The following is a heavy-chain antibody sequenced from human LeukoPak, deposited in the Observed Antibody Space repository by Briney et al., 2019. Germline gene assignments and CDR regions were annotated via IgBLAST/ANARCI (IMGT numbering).Heavy chain of an antibody. CDR1: GFTFSSYA. CDR3: ARPLHTVTWGCMDV. V-gene: IGHV3-30-3*01. J-gene: IGHJ6*02. Sequence: GGSLRLSCAASGFTFSSYAMHWVRQAPGKGPEWVAVISYDGSNKYYADSVKGRFTISRDNSKNTLYLQMNSLRAEDTAVYYCARPLHTVTWGCMDVWGQGTTVTVSS. D-gene: IGHD4-17*01. CDR2: ISYDGSNK.